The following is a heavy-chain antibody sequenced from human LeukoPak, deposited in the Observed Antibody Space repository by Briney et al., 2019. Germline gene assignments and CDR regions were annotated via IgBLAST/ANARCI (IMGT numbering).Heavy chain of an antibody. CDR3: ACPYRSRFGY. D-gene: IGHD6-13*01. J-gene: IGHJ4*02. CDR2: ITNSGSDI. V-gene: IGHV3-21*05. Sequence: PGGSLRLSCAASGFTFSVYGMHWVRQAPGKGLEWISYITNSGSDIEYADSVKGRFTISWDNAKKSLYLEMNTLRAEDTAIYYCACPYRSRFGYWGQGTLVTVSS. CDR1: GFTFSVYG.